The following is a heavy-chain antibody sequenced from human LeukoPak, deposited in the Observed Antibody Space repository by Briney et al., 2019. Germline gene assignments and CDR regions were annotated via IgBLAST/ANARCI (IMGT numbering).Heavy chain of an antibody. J-gene: IGHJ4*02. CDR2: LYYSGRT. Sequence: SETLSLTRTVSGGSISSSSYYWGWIRHPPGKGLEWIVCLYYSGRTYYNPSLKSRFTISDDTSKNQYSQKLSSVTAADTAVYYCARARLFYYGSGSVLDYWGQGTLVTVSS. CDR1: GGSISSSSYY. V-gene: IGHV4-39*01. D-gene: IGHD3-10*01. CDR3: ARARLFYYGSGSVLDY.